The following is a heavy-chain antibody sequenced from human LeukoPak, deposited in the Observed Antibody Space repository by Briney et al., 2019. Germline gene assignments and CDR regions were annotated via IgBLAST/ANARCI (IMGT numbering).Heavy chain of an antibody. CDR1: GFTFGDYA. CDR2: IRSKAYGGTT. V-gene: IGHV3-49*03. CDR3: TRAQDYYDSSGYVDY. D-gene: IGHD3-22*01. J-gene: IGHJ4*02. Sequence: GGSLRLSCTASGFTFGDYAMSWFRQAPGKGLEWVGLIRSKAYGGTTEYAASVKGRFTISRDDSKSIAYLQMNSLKTEDTAVYYCTRAQDYYDSSGYVDYWGQGTLVTVSS.